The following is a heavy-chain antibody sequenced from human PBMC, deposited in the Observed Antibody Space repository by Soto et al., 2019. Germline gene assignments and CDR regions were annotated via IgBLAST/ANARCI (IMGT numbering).Heavy chain of an antibody. CDR1: GYTFTSYG. Sequence: GASVKVSCKASGYTFTSYGISWVRQAPGQGLEWMGWISAYNGNTNYAQKLQGRVTMTTDTSTSTAYMELSSLRSWNTAVYYCARDYRPKVFRAFDIWGQGTMVTVSS. D-gene: IGHD3-16*02. J-gene: IGHJ3*02. V-gene: IGHV1-18*01. CDR2: ISAYNGNT. CDR3: ARDYRPKVFRAFDI.